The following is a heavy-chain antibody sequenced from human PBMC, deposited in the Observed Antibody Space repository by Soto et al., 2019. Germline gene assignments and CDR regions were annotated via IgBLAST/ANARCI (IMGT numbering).Heavy chain of an antibody. CDR2: INHSGST. V-gene: IGHV4-34*01. J-gene: IGHJ4*02. Sequence: SETLSLTCAVYGGSFSGYYWSWIRQPPGKGLEWIGEINHSGSTNYNPSLKSRVTISVDTSKNQFSLKLSSVTAADTAVYYCARGRAARLRYFDYWGQGTLVTVSS. CDR3: ARGRAARLRYFDY. D-gene: IGHD6-6*01. CDR1: GGSFSGYY.